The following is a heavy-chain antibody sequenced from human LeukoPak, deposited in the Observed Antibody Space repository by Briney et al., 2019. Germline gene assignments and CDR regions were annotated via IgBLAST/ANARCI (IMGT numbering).Heavy chain of an antibody. CDR3: ARLGLTMNYDYVWGSYRYNTWFDP. Sequence: SETLSLTCTVSGGSISSYYWSWLRQPPGKGLEWIGYIYYSGSTNYNPSLKSRVTISVDTSKNQFSLKLSSVTAADTAVYYCARLGLTMNYDYVWGSYRYNTWFDPWGQGTLVTVSS. J-gene: IGHJ5*02. D-gene: IGHD3-16*02. CDR2: IYYSGST. V-gene: IGHV4-59*08. CDR1: GGSISSYY.